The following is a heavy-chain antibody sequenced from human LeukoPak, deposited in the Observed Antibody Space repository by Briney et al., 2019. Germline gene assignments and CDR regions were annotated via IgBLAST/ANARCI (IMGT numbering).Heavy chain of an antibody. Sequence: SETLSLTCAVYGGSFSGYYWSWIRQPPGKGLEWIGEINHSGSTNYNPSLKSRVTISVDTSKNQFSLKLSSVTAADTAVYYCARARGRVSSSSSYYYYGMDVWGQGTTVTVSS. CDR1: GGSFSGYY. D-gene: IGHD6-13*01. CDR2: INHSGST. V-gene: IGHV4-34*01. J-gene: IGHJ6*02. CDR3: ARARGRVSSSSSYYYYGMDV.